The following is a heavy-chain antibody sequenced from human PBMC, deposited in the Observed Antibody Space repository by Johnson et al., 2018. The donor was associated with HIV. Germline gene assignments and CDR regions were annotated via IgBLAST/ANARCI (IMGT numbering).Heavy chain of an antibody. Sequence: QVQLVESGGGVVQPGRSLRLSCAASGFTFSSYGMHWVRQAPGQGLEWVAVIWYDGSNKYYADSVKGRFTISRDNSKNTLYLQMNSLRAEDTAVYYCAKDRWELKDAFDIWGQGTMVTVSS. CDR3: AKDRWELKDAFDI. CDR2: IWYDGSNK. CDR1: GFTFSSYG. J-gene: IGHJ3*02. D-gene: IGHD1-26*01. V-gene: IGHV3-33*06.